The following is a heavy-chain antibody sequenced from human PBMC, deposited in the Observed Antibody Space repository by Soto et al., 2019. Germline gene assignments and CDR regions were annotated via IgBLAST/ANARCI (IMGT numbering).Heavy chain of an antibody. CDR1: GFTFSSYA. CDR2: ISYDGSNK. J-gene: IGHJ6*02. D-gene: IGHD6-19*01. Sequence: GGSLRLSCAASGFTFSSYAMHWVRQAPGKGLEWVAVISYDGSNKYYADSVKGRFTISRDNSKNTLYLQMNSLRAEDTAVYYCARDPPTRRVAGNYYYGMDVWGQGTTVTVSS. V-gene: IGHV3-30-3*01. CDR3: ARDPPTRRVAGNYYYGMDV.